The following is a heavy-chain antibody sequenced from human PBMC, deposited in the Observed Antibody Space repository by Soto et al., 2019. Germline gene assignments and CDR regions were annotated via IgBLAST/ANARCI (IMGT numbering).Heavy chain of an antibody. CDR2: IYYSGST. Sequence: SETLSLTCTVSGGSISTYYWSWIRQPPGKGLEWIGYIYYSGSTSYNPSLKSRVTISVDTSKNQFSLKLRSVTAADTAVYYCASDRSSGWEQGYGTEVWGQWTLVAIFS. D-gene: IGHD6-19*01. CDR3: ASDRSSGWEQGYGTEV. J-gene: IGHJ1*01. V-gene: IGHV4-59*01. CDR1: GGSISTYY.